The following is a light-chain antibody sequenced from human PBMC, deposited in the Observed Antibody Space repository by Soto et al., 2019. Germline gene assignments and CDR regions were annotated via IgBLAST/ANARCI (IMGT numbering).Light chain of an antibody. V-gene: IGKV3-11*01. CDR1: QSVGSN. CDR2: GAS. CDR3: QQRSNWPPL. Sequence: EIVMTQSPATLSVSPGERATLSCRASQSVGSNVAWYQQKPGQGPRLLIYGASSRATGIPARVSGSGSGTDFTLTISSLEPEDFAVYYCQQRSNWPPLFGPGTKVDIK. J-gene: IGKJ3*01.